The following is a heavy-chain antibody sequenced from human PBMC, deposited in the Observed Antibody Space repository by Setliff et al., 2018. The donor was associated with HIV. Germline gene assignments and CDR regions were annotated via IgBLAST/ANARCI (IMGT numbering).Heavy chain of an antibody. CDR2: INPSGGST. J-gene: IGHJ4*02. V-gene: IGHV1-46*01. CDR3: AREHDSLTGYSFDF. CDR1: GYTFTSYY. D-gene: IGHD3-9*01. Sequence: ASVKVSCKASGYTFTSYYLHWVRQAPGQGLEWMGIINPSGGSTTYAQKFQGRVTMTRDTSASTVYMELSRLRSEDTAVYYCAREHDSLTGYSFDFWGQGTLVTV.